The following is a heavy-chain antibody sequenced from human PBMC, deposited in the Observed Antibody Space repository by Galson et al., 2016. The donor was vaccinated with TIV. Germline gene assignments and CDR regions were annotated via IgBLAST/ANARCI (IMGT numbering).Heavy chain of an antibody. V-gene: IGHV6-1*01. CDR1: GDSVSSNSA. CDR2: AYYRSKWYN. Sequence: CAISGDSVSSNSAWNWIRQSPSRGLEWLGRAYYRSKWYNDYALSVKSRITINPDTSKNPFSLQLNSMTPEDTAVYYCARDRTLPGYYYNGMDVWGQGTTVTLSS. D-gene: IGHD1/OR15-1a*01. J-gene: IGHJ6*02. CDR3: ARDRTLPGYYYNGMDV.